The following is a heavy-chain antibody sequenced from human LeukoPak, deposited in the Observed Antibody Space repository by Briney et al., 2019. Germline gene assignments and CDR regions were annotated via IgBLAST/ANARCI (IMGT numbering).Heavy chain of an antibody. D-gene: IGHD3-22*01. CDR3: ARLGYYDSSGSLDY. J-gene: IGHJ4*02. CDR1: GYSFTTYW. Sequence: GESLTISCQGSGYSFTTYWIHWVRQMPGKGLEWMGGIDPSDSYTNYSPSFQGHVTMSVDKSISTAYLQWSSLKASDTAMYYCARLGYYDSSGSLDYWGQGTLVTVSS. V-gene: IGHV5-10-1*01. CDR2: IDPSDSYT.